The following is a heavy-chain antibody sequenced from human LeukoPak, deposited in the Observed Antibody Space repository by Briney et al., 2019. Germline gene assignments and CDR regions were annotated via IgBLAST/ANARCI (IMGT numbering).Heavy chain of an antibody. CDR3: ARDLSKFSFLRQRNKLSGYPNV. CDR2: ISAYNGNT. V-gene: IGHV1-18*01. Sequence: ASVKVSCKASGYTFTSYGISWVRQAPGQGLERMGWISAYNGNTNYAQKLQGRVTMTTDTSTSTAYMELRSLRSDDTAVYYCARDLSKFSFLRQRNKLSGYPNVWGQGTLVTVSS. CDR1: GYTFTSYG. D-gene: IGHD2/OR15-2a*01. J-gene: IGHJ4*02.